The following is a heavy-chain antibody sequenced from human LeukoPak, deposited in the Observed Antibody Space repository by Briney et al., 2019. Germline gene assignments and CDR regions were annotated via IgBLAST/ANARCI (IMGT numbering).Heavy chain of an antibody. CDR1: GYTLTSYG. D-gene: IGHD5-24*01. CDR3: ARVGFGTREMATRFYDY. Sequence: ASVKVSCKASGYTLTSYGISWVRQAPGQGLEWMGWISAYNGNTNYAQKLQGRVTMTTDTFMSQDYMELRSLRSDDTAVYYCARVGFGTREMATRFYDYWGQGTLVTVSS. CDR2: ISAYNGNT. V-gene: IGHV1-18*01. J-gene: IGHJ4*02.